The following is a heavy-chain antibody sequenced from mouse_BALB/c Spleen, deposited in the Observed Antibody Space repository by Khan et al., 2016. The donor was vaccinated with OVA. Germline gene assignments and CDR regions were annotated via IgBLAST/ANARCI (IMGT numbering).Heavy chain of an antibody. Sequence: EVQLQESGPGLVKPSQSLSLTCTVTGYSITNDYAWNWIRQFPGNKLEWMGYISSSGSTNYNPAFKSRISITRDTSKNQFFLQLNSVTTEDTATYYCARDGSRYNYAMDYWGQGTSVTVSS. J-gene: IGHJ4*01. CDR3: ARDGSRYNYAMDY. D-gene: IGHD2-3*01. CDR1: GYSITNDYA. CDR2: ISSSGST. V-gene: IGHV3-2*02.